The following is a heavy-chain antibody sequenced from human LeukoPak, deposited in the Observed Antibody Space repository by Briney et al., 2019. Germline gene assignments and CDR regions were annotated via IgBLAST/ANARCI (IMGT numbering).Heavy chain of an antibody. CDR1: GYTFTSYG. CDR2: ISAYNGNT. CDR3: ARDSSGKTEFDY. V-gene: IGHV1-18*01. Sequence: ASVKVSCKASGYTFTSYGISWVQQAPGQGLEWMGWISAYNGNTNYAQKLQGRVTMTTDTSTSTAYMELRSLRSDDTAVYYCARDSSGKTEFDYWGQGTLVTVSS. J-gene: IGHJ4*02. D-gene: IGHD6-19*01.